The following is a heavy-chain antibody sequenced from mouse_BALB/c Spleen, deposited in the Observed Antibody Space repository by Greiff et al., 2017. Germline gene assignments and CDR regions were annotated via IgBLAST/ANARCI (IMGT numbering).Heavy chain of an antibody. CDR1: GYTFTSYW. V-gene: IGHV1S132*01. D-gene: IGHD2-14*01. CDR2: IFPGTGTT. Sequence: QVQLQQSGAELVKPGASVKLSCKTSGYTFTSYWIQWVKQRPGQGLGWIGEIFPGTGTTYYNEKFKGKATLTIDTSSSTAYMQLSSLTSEDSAVYFCAREGYRYDERDWFAYWGQGTLGTVPA. J-gene: IGHJ3*01. CDR3: AREGYRYDERDWFAY.